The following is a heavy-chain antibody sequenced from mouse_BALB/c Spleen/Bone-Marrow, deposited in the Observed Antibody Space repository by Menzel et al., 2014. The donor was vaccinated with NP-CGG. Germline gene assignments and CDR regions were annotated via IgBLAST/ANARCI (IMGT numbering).Heavy chain of an antibody. J-gene: IGHJ4*01. Sequence: QVQLKEPGAELVKPGASVKLSCKASGYTFTNYWMHWVKQRPGQGLEWIGEIDPSDSYSNYNQNFKGKATLTVDKSSSTAYMQLTSLTSEDSAVYYCARGVVYYYAMDYWGQGTSVTVSS. V-gene: IGHV1-69*02. CDR1: GYTFTNYW. CDR3: ARGVVYYYAMDY. CDR2: IDPSDSYS.